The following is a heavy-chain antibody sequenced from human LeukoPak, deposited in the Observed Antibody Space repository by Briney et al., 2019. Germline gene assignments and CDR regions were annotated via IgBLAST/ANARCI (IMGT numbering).Heavy chain of an antibody. J-gene: IGHJ6*03. D-gene: IGHD7-27*01. Sequence: SETLSLTCTVSGGSISSSSYYWGWIRQPPGKGLEWLGSIYYSGSTYYNPSLKSRVTISVDTSKNQFSLKLSSVTAADTAVYYCASGPGVYYYYYYMDVWGKGTTVTVSS. CDR1: GGSISSSSYY. V-gene: IGHV4-39*01. CDR2: IYYSGST. CDR3: ASGPGVYYYYYYMDV.